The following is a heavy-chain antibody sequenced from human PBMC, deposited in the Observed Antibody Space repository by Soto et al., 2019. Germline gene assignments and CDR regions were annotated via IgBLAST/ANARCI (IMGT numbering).Heavy chain of an antibody. Sequence: GGSLRLSCTASGFTFSSYAMNWVRQAPGKGLEWVSVISGSGGSTYYADSVKGRFTISRDNSKNKLYLQMNSLRAEDTAVYYCATPTSGWYFDSRGQATPVTVPP. CDR1: GFTFSSYA. D-gene: IGHD6-19*01. CDR3: ATPTSGWYFDS. V-gene: IGHV3-23*01. J-gene: IGHJ4*02. CDR2: ISGSGGST.